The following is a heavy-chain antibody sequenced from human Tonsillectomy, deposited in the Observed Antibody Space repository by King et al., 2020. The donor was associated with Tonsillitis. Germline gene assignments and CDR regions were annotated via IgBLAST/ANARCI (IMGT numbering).Heavy chain of an antibody. CDR3: AHRLRLGCTSTSCSSFDI. Sequence: TLKEAGPTLVKPTKTLTLTCTFSGVSLSTSGVGVGWIRQPPGKALEWLALIYCNDYNRYSPSLKTRLTITKDTSKNQVALTMTNMDPVDTATYYCAHRLRLGCTSTSCSSFDIWGQGTMVTVSS. CDR1: GVSLSTSGVG. D-gene: IGHD2-2*01. J-gene: IGHJ3*02. CDR2: IYCNDYN. V-gene: IGHV2-5*01.